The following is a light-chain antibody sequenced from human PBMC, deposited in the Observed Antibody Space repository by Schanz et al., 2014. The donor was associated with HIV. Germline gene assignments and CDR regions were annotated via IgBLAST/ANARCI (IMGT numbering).Light chain of an antibody. V-gene: IGKV3D-7*01. CDR1: QSVRSNF. CDR3: QQYATTPLT. CDR2: DAS. Sequence: EIVLTQSPATLSLSPGARAILSCRASQSVRSNFLPWYQQKPGQAPRLLIYDASRRATGIPARFSGSGSGTEFSLIISSLQSEDFAVYYCQQYATTPLTFGQGTRLEIK. J-gene: IGKJ5*01.